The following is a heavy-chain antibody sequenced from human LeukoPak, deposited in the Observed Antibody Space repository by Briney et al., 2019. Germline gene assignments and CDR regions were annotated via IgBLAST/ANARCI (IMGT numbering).Heavy chain of an antibody. CDR3: ARGNSGASDI. D-gene: IGHD4-23*01. J-gene: IGHJ3*02. Sequence: PGRSLRLSCAASGFTFSSYGMHWVRQAPGKGLEWVAVISYDGSNKYYADAVKGRFSIFRDNAKNTLYLQMNSLRAEDTAVYYCARGNSGASDIWGPGTMVTVSS. CDR1: GFTFSSYG. CDR2: ISYDGSNK. V-gene: IGHV3-30*03.